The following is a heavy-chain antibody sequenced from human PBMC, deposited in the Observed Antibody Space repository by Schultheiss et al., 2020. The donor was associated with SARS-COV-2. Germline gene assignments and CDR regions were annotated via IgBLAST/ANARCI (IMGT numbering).Heavy chain of an antibody. CDR1: GFTFSSYS. D-gene: IGHD3-16*01. CDR3: ARGGEEFLYYFDY. J-gene: IGHJ4*02. Sequence: GESLKISCAASGFTFSSYSMNWVRQAPGKGLEWVSSISSSSSYTNYADSVKGRFTISRDNAKNSLYLQMNSLRAEDTAVYYCARGGEEFLYYFDYWGLGTLVTVSS. V-gene: IGHV3-21*01. CDR2: ISSSSSYT.